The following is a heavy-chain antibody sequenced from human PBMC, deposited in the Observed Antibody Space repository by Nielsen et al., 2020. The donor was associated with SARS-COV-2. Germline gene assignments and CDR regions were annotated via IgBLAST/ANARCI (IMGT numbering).Heavy chain of an antibody. J-gene: IGHJ4*02. CDR3: VKDIGRGVGAANE. D-gene: IGHD1-26*01. Sequence: SLKISCAASGFTFDDYAMHWVRQVPGKGLEWVSSISWNSNYIAYADSVKGRVTISRDNAKNSLYLQMNSLRAEDTALYYCVKDIGRGVGAANEWGQGTLVTVSS. V-gene: IGHV3-9*01. CDR2: ISWNSNYI. CDR1: GFTFDDYA.